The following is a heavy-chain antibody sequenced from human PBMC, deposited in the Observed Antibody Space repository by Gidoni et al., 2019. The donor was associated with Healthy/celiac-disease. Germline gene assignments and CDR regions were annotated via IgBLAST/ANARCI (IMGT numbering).Heavy chain of an antibody. V-gene: IGHV3-7*01. CDR2: IKQDGSEK. J-gene: IGHJ4*02. CDR1: GSTFSSYW. D-gene: IGHD2-15*01. Sequence: EVQLVESGGGLVQPGGSLRLSCAAAGSTFSSYWMSWVRQAPGKGLEWVANIKQDGSEKYYVDSVKGRFTSARDNAKNSRYLQRNSLRAEDTAVYYCRLETSNGTPSGYFDYWGQGTLVTVSS. CDR3: RLETSNGTPSGYFDY.